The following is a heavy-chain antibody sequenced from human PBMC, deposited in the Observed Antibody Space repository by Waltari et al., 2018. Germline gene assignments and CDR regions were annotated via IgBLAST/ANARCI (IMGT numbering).Heavy chain of an antibody. J-gene: IGHJ4*02. V-gene: IGHV4-38-2*01. D-gene: IGHD6-13*01. Sequence: QVQLQESGPGLVKPSETLSLTCAVSGYPISSGYYWGWIRQPPGKGLGWIGSIYHSGSTYYNPSLKSRVTISVDTSKNQFSLKLSSVTAADTAVYYCARGAPSSSSWYGEDGYSHFDYWGQGTLVTVSS. CDR2: IYHSGST. CDR3: ARGAPSSSSWYGEDGYSHFDY. CDR1: GYPISSGYY.